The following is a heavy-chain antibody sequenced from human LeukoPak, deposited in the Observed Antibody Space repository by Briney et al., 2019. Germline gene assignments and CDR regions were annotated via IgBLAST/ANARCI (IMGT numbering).Heavy chain of an antibody. CDR2: IWYDGSNK. CDR1: GFTFSSYA. V-gene: IGHV3-33*08. D-gene: IGHD5/OR15-5a*01. Sequence: GGSLRLSCAASGFTFSSYAMSWVRQAPGKGLEWVAVIWYDGSNKYYADSVKGRFTISRDNSKNTLYLQMNSLRAEDTAVYYCARGVFPQSYFDYWGQGTLVTVSS. CDR3: ARGVFPQSYFDY. J-gene: IGHJ4*02.